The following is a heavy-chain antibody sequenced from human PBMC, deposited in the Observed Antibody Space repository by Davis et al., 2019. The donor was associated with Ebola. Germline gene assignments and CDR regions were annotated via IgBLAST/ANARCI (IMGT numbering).Heavy chain of an antibody. CDR3: ARDFGYYDSSGYYYWYYGMDV. CDR2: IIPIFGTA. Sequence: SVKVSCKASGGTFRSYAISWVRQAPGQGLEWMGGIIPIFGTANYAQKFQGRVTITADESTSTAYMELSSLRSEDTAVYYCARDFGYYDSSGYYYWYYGMDVWGQGTTVTVSS. J-gene: IGHJ6*02. V-gene: IGHV1-69*13. CDR1: GGTFRSYA. D-gene: IGHD3-22*01.